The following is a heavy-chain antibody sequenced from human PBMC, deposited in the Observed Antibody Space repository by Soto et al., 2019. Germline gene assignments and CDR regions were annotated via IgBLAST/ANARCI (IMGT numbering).Heavy chain of an antibody. CDR3: AHRVLRTVFGLVTTTAIYFDF. CDR2: IYWDDDK. J-gene: IGHJ4*02. D-gene: IGHD3-3*01. Sequence: QITLKESGPTVVKPTETLTLTCTFSGFSLTTSGVGVGWVRQSPGKAPEWLALIYWDDDKRYSTSLKSRLTITKDIYKNQVVLTMANVDPADTATYYCAHRVLRTVFGLVTTTAIYFDFWGQGTPVVVSS. V-gene: IGHV2-5*02. CDR1: GFSLTTSGVG.